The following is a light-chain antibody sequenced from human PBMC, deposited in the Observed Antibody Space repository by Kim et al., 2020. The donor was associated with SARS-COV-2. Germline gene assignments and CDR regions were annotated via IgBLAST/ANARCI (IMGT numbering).Light chain of an antibody. CDR3: HSRDSSGAHYV. Sequence: ALGQTVRITCQGDSLRRYYANWYQQRPRQAPVLVIYGKNDRPSGIPDRFSGSSSGNIASLTISGTQADDEADYYCHSRDSSGAHYVFGPGTKVTVL. CDR1: SLRRYY. J-gene: IGLJ1*01. CDR2: GKN. V-gene: IGLV3-19*01.